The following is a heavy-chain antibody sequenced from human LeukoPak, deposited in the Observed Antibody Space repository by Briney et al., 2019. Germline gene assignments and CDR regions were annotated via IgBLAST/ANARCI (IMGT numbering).Heavy chain of an antibody. CDR2: INPNSGGT. D-gene: IGHD2-2*01. V-gene: IGHV1-2*02. CDR1: GYTFIAYY. CDR3: ARGMGVLVPAATWFDP. J-gene: IGHJ5*02. Sequence: ASVKVSCKASGYTFIAYYMHWVRQAPGQGLEWMGWINPNSGGTNYAQKFQGRVTMTRDTSISTAYMDLRRLRSDDTAVYYCARGMGVLVPAATWFDPWGQGTLVTVSS.